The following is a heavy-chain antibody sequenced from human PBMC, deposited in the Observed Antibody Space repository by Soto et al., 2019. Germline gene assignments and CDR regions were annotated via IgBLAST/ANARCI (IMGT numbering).Heavy chain of an antibody. Sequence: PSETLSLTCTVSGGSISSCYWSWIRQPPGKGLEWIGYIYYSGSTNYNPSLKSRVTISVDTSKNQFSLKLSSVTAADTAVYYCARAEGYYDSSGPGAFDIWGQGTMVTVSS. V-gene: IGHV4-59*01. D-gene: IGHD3-22*01. J-gene: IGHJ3*02. CDR3: ARAEGYYDSSGPGAFDI. CDR1: GGSISSCY. CDR2: IYYSGST.